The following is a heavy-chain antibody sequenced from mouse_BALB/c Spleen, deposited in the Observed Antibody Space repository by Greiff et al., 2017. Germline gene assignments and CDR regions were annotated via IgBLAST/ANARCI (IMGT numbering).Heavy chain of an antibody. Sequence: VQLQQSGAELVRPGASVTLSCKASGYTFTDYEMHWVKQTPVHGLEWIGAIDPETGGTAYNQKFKGKATLTADKSSSTAYMELRSLTSEDSAVYYGRGEWGSRDWFAYWGQGTLVTVSA. CDR2: IDPETGGT. V-gene: IGHV1-15*01. J-gene: IGHJ3*01. CDR1: GYTFTDYE. CDR3: RGEWGSRDWFAY.